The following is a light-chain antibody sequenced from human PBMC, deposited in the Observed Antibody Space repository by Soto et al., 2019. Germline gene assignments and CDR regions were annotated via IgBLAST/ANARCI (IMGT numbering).Light chain of an antibody. Sequence: DIQMTQSPSSLSASVVDRVTITCQTSQNISKFLNWYQHKAGEEPKLLIYDTSNFKRRVPPRFSASRSATDFPLTSDTLLSDDIATYYYQQYDNVPVFGRGTKV. V-gene: IGKV1-33*01. CDR2: DTS. CDR3: QQYDNVPV. CDR1: QNISKF. J-gene: IGKJ1*01.